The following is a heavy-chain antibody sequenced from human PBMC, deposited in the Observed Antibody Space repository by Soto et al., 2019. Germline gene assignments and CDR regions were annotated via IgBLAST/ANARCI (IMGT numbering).Heavy chain of an antibody. CDR3: AREADGNEWDY. D-gene: IGHD6-13*01. Sequence: ASVKVSCKASGYTFTSYDINWVRQATGQGLEWMGWMNPNSGNTGYAQKFQGRVTMTRNTSISTAYMELSSLRSEDTAVYYCAREADGNEWDYWGKRCLVAVCS. J-gene: IGHJ4*02. CDR2: MNPNSGNT. V-gene: IGHV1-8*01. CDR1: GYTFTSYD.